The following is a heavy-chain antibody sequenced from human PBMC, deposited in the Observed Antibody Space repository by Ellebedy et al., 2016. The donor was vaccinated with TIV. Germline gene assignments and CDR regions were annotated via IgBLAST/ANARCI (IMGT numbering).Heavy chain of an antibody. CDR3: ARDPRDDSLRGGTWAYYYFGMDV. CDR2: ISYDGRNE. D-gene: IGHD3-16*01. Sequence: PGGSLRLSCAGSGFTFSTYGMPWVRQAPGTGLEWVAVISYDGRNEKYADPVKGRFTISRANSRNTVSMEMKSLRVDDTAIYYCARDPRDDSLRGGTWAYYYFGMDVWGQGTTVTVSS. V-gene: IGHV3-30*03. J-gene: IGHJ6*02. CDR1: GFTFSTYG.